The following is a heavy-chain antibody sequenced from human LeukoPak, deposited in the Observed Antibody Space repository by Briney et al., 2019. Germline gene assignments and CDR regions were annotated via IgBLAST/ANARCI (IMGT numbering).Heavy chain of an antibody. CDR2: ISSSSSTI. V-gene: IGHV3-48*01. Sequence: PGGSLRLSCAASGFTFSTYSMNWVRQAPGKGLEWVSYISSSSSTIYYADSVKGRFTISRDNAKNSLYRQVNSLRAEDTAVYYCARLRDAYDYWGQGTLVTVSS. J-gene: IGHJ4*02. CDR1: GFTFSTYS. CDR3: ARLRDAYDY. D-gene: IGHD5-24*01.